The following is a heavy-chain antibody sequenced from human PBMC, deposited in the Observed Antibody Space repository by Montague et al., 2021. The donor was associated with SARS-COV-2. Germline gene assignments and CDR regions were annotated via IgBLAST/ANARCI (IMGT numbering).Heavy chain of an antibody. J-gene: IGHJ6*02. D-gene: IGHD4-23*01. CDR2: IYYSGST. CDR1: GGSISSSSYY. V-gene: IGHV4-39*01. CDR3: ARLVETYYYYYGMDV. Sequence: SETRSLTCTVSGGSISSSSYYWGWIRQPPGKGLEWIGSIYYSGSTYYNPSLKSRVTISVDTSKNQFSLKLSSVTAADTAVYYCARLVETYYYYYGMDVWGQRTTVTVSS.